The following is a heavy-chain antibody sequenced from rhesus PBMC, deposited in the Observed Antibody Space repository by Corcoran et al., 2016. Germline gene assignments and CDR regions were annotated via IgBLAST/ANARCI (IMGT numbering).Heavy chain of an antibody. D-gene: IGHD5-24*01. CDR3: ARAAAEEWVQLHSFDY. CDR2: ISYSGSS. CDR1: GYSISSGYG. V-gene: IGHV4-127*01. Sequence: QVQLQESGPGLVKPSAHLSLTCAVSGYSISSGYGCRWIPPPPGKGLEWIGSISYSGSSYYTPSFKSRVTISIDTSKNQFSLKLSSVTAADTAVYYCARAAAEEWVQLHSFDYWGQGVLVTVSS. J-gene: IGHJ4*01.